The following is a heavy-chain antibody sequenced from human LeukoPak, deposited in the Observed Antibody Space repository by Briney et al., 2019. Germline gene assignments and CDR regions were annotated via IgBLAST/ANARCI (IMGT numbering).Heavy chain of an antibody. CDR1: GFTFSSNA. CDR3: AKGGYCSSTSCYGYFDS. Sequence: GGSLRLSCAASGFTFSSNAMSWVRQAPGKGLEWVSAISISGGSTYYADSVKGRFTISRDNSETTLYLQMNSLRAEDTAVYYCAKGGYCSSTSCYGYFDSWGQGTLVTVSS. J-gene: IGHJ4*02. CDR2: ISISGGST. D-gene: IGHD2-2*01. V-gene: IGHV3-23*01.